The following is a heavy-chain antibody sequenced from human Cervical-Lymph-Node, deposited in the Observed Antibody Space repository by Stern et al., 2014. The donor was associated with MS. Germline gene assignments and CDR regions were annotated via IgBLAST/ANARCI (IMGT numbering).Heavy chain of an antibody. CDR3: AKSGGGAVTVAVSGGLDS. V-gene: IGHV2-5*02. Sequence: QVTLKESGPTLVKPTQTLTLTCTFSGFSLSTNGVGVGWIRQPPGKALEWLALIYWDDEKRYSPSLKSRLTITKDTSKNQVVLIMTNMDPVDTATYYCAKSGGGAVTVAVSGGLDSWGQGTLVTVSS. CDR2: IYWDDEK. J-gene: IGHJ4*02. CDR1: GFSLSTNGVG. D-gene: IGHD6-19*01.